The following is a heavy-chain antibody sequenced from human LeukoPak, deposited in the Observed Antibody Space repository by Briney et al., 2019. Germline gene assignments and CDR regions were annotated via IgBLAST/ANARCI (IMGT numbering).Heavy chain of an antibody. V-gene: IGHV3-23*01. CDR3: AKDYSSSF. Sequence: PGGSLRLSCTVYSFTFRTFAMSWVRQAPGKGLEWVAGISGSGDTTYYAESVKGRFTISRDNSRTTLYLQMNRLRAEDTAIYYCAKDYSSSFWGQGTLVTVSS. CDR1: SFTFRTFA. J-gene: IGHJ4*02. CDR2: ISGSGDTT. D-gene: IGHD6-6*01.